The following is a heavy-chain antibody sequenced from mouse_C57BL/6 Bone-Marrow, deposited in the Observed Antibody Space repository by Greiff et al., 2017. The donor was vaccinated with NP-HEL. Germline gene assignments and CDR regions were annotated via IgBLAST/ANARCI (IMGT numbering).Heavy chain of an antibody. CDR2: IYPGDGDT. Sequence: VKLVESGAELVKPGASVKISCKASGYAFSSYWMNWVKQRPGKGLEWIGQIYPGDGDTNYNGKFKGKATLTADKSSSTAYMQLSSLTSEDSAVYFCARDGYYDWFAYWGQGTLVTVSA. D-gene: IGHD2-3*01. CDR3: ARDGYYDWFAY. V-gene: IGHV1-80*01. J-gene: IGHJ3*01. CDR1: GYAFSSYW.